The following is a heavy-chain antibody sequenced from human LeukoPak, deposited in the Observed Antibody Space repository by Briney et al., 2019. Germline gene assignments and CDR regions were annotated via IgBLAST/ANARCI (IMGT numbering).Heavy chain of an antibody. V-gene: IGHV4-39*01. CDR3: ARAENTYLFYGSGPYPPPYDI. Sequence: PSETLSLTCTVSGGSISDTSYYWGWIRQSPGKGLEWFGSIYYSGNTYHNPSLKSRVTISVDTSKNQFSLKLSSVTAADTAVYYCARAENTYLFYGSGPYPPPYDIWGQGTMVTVSS. D-gene: IGHD3-10*01. CDR1: GGSISDTSYY. J-gene: IGHJ3*02. CDR2: IYYSGNT.